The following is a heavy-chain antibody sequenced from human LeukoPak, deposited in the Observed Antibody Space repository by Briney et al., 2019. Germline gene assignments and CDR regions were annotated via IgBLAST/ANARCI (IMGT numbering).Heavy chain of an antibody. D-gene: IGHD3-10*01. CDR2: KNTGDTGT. CDR3: AASTYGSGGYVAIDS. CDR1: GYSFTNYW. V-gene: IGHV5-51*01. J-gene: IGHJ4*02. Sequence: GGSLKISCKGSGYSFTNYWIGWVRRMPGKGLEWRGIKNTGDTGTTYSPSFQGRITISADKSTTTTYLQWSSLKAAATAIYSSAASTYGSGGYVAIDSWGQGTLVSVSS.